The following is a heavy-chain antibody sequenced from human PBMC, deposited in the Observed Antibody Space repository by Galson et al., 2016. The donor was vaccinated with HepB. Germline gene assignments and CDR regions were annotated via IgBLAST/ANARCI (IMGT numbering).Heavy chain of an antibody. J-gene: IGHJ6*02. CDR3: ARVGWVYYYYGMDV. CDR2: INGDGSTK. V-gene: IGHV3-7*01. Sequence: SLRLSCAASGFTFSSYWMTWVRQAPGKGLEWVASINGDGSTKYYVDSVKGRFTISRDNAKNSLYLQMNSLRAEDTAVYYCARVGWVYYYYGMDVWGQGTTVTVSS. CDR1: GFTFSSYW. D-gene: IGHD6-19*01.